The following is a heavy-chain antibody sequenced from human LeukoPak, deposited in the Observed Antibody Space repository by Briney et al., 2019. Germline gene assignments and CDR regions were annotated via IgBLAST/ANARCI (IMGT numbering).Heavy chain of an antibody. CDR3: TRVYYYDSSGEVYFDY. CDR1: GFIFGEYA. V-gene: IGHV3-49*04. CDR2: IRSKAYGGTV. J-gene: IGHJ4*02. D-gene: IGHD3-22*01. Sequence: GGSLRHSCTASGFIFGEYAMSWVRQAPGKGLEWVGFIRSKAYGGTVEYAASVQDRFTISRDDSKSIVYLQMNSLKTEDTAVYSCTRVYYYDSSGEVYFDYWGQGTLVTVSS.